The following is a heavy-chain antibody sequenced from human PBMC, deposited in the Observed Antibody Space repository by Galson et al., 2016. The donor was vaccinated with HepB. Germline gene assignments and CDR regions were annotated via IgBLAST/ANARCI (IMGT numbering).Heavy chain of an antibody. V-gene: IGHV3-11*01. CDR3: AAQLGRRAGFDY. CDR1: GFAFSDYY. J-gene: IGHJ4*02. D-gene: IGHD2-2*01. Sequence: SLRLSCAASGFAFSDYYMTWIRQAPGKGLESIAYITFAAGGTFYADSVKGRFTISRDNAKNSLFLQMTSLRAEDTATYYCAAQLGRRAGFDYWGLGTLVTASS. CDR2: ITFAAGGT.